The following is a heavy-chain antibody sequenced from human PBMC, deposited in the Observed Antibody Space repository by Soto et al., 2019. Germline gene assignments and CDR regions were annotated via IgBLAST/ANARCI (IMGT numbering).Heavy chain of an antibody. Sequence: EVQLVESGGGLVQPGGSLRLSCAASGFTFSSYSMNWVRQAPGKGLEWVSYISSSSSTIYYADSVKGRFTISRDNAKNSLYLQMNSLRAEDTAVYYCARDGAAVAGRPGDDAFDIWGQGTMVTVSS. D-gene: IGHD6-19*01. CDR2: ISSSSSTI. J-gene: IGHJ3*02. CDR3: ARDGAAVAGRPGDDAFDI. CDR1: GFTFSSYS. V-gene: IGHV3-48*01.